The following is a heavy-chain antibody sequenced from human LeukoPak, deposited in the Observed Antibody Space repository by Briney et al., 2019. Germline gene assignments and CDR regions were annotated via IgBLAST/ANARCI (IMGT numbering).Heavy chain of an antibody. D-gene: IGHD2-15*01. CDR3: AREDYCGGGSCYSGYFQH. Sequence: SQTLSLTCTVSGGSINSGGYYWSWIRQHPGKGLEWIGYIYYSGITDYNPSLRSRVTISVDTSKNQFSLKLSSVSAADTAVYYCAREDYCGGGSCYSGYFQHWGQGTLVTVSS. CDR2: IYYSGIT. CDR1: GGSINSGGYY. V-gene: IGHV4-31*03. J-gene: IGHJ1*01.